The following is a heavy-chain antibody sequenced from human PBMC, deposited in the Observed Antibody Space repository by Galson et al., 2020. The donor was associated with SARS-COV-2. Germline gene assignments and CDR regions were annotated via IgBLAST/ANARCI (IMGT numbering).Heavy chain of an antibody. CDR2: INWNGDMI. CDR1: GFTFDDYV. J-gene: IGHJ4*02. D-gene: IGHD4-4*01. Sequence: GGSLRLSCEASGFTFDDYVMHWVRQAPGKGLEWVSNINWNGDMIDYADSVKGRFTISRDNAKNSLFLQMNNLRIEDTALYYCAKDYSNYDFFDSWGRGTLVTVSS. V-gene: IGHV3-9*01. CDR3: AKDYSNYDFFDS.